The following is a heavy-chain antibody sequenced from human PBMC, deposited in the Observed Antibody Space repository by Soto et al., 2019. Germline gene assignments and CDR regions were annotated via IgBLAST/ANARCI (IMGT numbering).Heavy chain of an antibody. CDR3: ARGLRDNCSSTSCYDWTFDY. CDR1: GGSISSYY. D-gene: IGHD2-2*01. CDR2: IYYSGST. V-gene: IGHV4-59*01. Sequence: SETLSLTCTVSGGSISSYYWSWIRQPPGKGLEWIGYIYYSGSTNYNPSLKSRVTISVDTSKNQFSLKLSSVTAADTAVYYCARGLRDNCSSTSCYDWTFDYWGQGTLVTV. J-gene: IGHJ4*02.